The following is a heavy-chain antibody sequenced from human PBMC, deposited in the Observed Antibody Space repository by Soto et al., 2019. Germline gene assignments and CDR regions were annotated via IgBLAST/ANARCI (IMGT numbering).Heavy chain of an antibody. D-gene: IGHD7-27*01. V-gene: IGHV3-23*01. Sequence: GGSLRLSCEASGFTFSAYLMTWVRQAPGKGLEWVSSISGTDGTTYYADSVKGRFSISRDNSKNTLYLQMNSLSVNDTAVYYCAKPKLGIRAFDLWGQGTMVTVSS. CDR3: AKPKLGIRAFDL. J-gene: IGHJ3*01. CDR1: GFTFSAYL. CDR2: ISGTDGTT.